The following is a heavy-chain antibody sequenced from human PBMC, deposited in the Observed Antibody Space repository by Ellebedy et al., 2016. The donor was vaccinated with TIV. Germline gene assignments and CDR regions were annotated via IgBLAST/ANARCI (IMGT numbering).Heavy chain of an antibody. Sequence: AASVKVSCKASGYTFTSYGISWVRQAPGQGLEWMGWISAYNGNTNYAQKFQGRVTMTTDTSTSTAYMELRSVTAADTAVYYCARRHSSGWYSYFDFWGQGALVTVSS. CDR3: ARRHSSGWYSYFDF. V-gene: IGHV1-18*01. CDR1: GYTFTSYG. D-gene: IGHD6-19*01. CDR2: ISAYNGNT. J-gene: IGHJ4*02.